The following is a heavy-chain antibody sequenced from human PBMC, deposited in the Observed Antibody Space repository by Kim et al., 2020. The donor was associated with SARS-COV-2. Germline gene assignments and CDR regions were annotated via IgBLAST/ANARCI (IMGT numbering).Heavy chain of an antibody. CDR1: GGTFSSYA. Sequence: SVKVSCKASGGTFSSYAISWVRQAPGQGLEWMGRIIPIFGIANYAQKFQGRVTITADKSTSTAYMELSSLRSEDTAVYYCARQTPQAAAYYFDYWGQGTLVTVSS. J-gene: IGHJ4*02. CDR2: IIPIFGIA. D-gene: IGHD6-13*01. V-gene: IGHV1-69*04. CDR3: ARQTPQAAAYYFDY.